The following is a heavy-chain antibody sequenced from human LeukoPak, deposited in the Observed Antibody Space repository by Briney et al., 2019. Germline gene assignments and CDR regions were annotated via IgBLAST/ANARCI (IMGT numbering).Heavy chain of an antibody. V-gene: IGHV1-69*05. CDR1: GGTFSSYA. CDR3: ARSERPAAISDAFDI. J-gene: IGHJ3*02. D-gene: IGHD2-2*01. CDR2: IIPIFGTA. Sequence: SVEVSCKASGGTFSSYAISWVRQAPGQGLEWMGGIIPIFGTANYAQKFQGRVTITTDESTSTAYMELSSLRSEDTAVYYCARSERPAAISDAFDIWGQGTMVTVSS.